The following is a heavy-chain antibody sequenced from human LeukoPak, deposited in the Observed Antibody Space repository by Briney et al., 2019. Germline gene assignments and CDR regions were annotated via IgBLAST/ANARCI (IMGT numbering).Heavy chain of an antibody. V-gene: IGHV1-69*01. Sequence: EASVKVSCKASGGTFSSYTISWVRQAPGQGLEWMGGIIPIFGTANYAQKFQGRVTITADESTSTAYMELSSLRSEDTAVYYCARDSPTVTTWEFDYWGQGTLVTVSS. CDR2: IIPIFGTA. D-gene: IGHD4-17*01. CDR1: GGTFSSYT. CDR3: ARDSPTVTTWEFDY. J-gene: IGHJ4*02.